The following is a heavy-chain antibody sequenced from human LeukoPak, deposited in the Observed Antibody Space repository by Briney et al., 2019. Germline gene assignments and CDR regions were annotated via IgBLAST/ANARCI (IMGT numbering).Heavy chain of an antibody. Sequence: SETLSLTCTVAGVSIERYYWSWVRLPQGEGREWIGIIDTRATTDYNPSLRAGVTISVDTSKNQLSLKLSSATAADTAVYFCSRHDGHWGAYKYYRDVWNKETTVTVS. J-gene: IGHJ6*03. D-gene: IGHD3-16*01. CDR2: IDTRATT. CDR1: GVSIERYY. V-gene: IGHV4-4*09. CDR3: SRHDGHWGAYKYYRDV.